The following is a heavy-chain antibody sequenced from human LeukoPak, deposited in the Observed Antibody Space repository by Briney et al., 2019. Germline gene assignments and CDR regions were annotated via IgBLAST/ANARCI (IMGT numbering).Heavy chain of an antibody. J-gene: IGHJ4*02. CDR3: ARDLWFGELLR. D-gene: IGHD3-10*01. CDR2: ISSSSSYI. CDR1: GFTFSDYY. Sequence: GGSLRLSCAASGFTFSDYYMSWIRQAPGKGLEWVSYISSSSSYIYYADSVKGRFTISRDNAKNSLYLQMNSLRAEDTAVYYCARDLWFGELLRWGQGTLVTVSS. V-gene: IGHV3-11*06.